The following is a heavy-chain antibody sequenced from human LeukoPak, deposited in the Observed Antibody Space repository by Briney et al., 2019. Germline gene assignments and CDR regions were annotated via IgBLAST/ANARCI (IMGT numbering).Heavy chain of an antibody. CDR1: GFIFKISA. D-gene: IGHD1-26*01. CDR2: IKSKTDGGTT. Sequence: GGSLRLSCVASGFIFKISAMGWVRQAPGKGLEWVGRIKSKTDGGTTDYAAPVKGRFTISRDDSKNTLYLQMNSLKTENTAVYYCTTRGGSFSIFDYWGQGTLVTVSS. V-gene: IGHV3-15*01. J-gene: IGHJ4*02. CDR3: TTRGGSFSIFDY.